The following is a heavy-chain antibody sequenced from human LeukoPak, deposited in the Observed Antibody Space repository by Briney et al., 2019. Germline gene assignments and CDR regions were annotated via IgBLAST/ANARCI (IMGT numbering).Heavy chain of an antibody. CDR1: GGSIGSYY. V-gene: IGHV4-59*01. CDR3: ARWLQSSFDY. J-gene: IGHJ4*02. D-gene: IGHD5-24*01. Sequence: SETLSLTCTVSGGSIGSYYWSWTRQPPGRGLEWIGYIYYSGSTNYNPSLKSRVTISVDTSKNQFSLKLSSVTAADTAVYYCARWLQSSFDYWGQGTLVTVSS. CDR2: IYYSGST.